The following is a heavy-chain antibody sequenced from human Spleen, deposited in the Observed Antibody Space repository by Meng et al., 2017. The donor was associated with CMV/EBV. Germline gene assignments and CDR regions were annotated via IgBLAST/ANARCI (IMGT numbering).Heavy chain of an antibody. J-gene: IGHJ5*02. CDR1: FTGYY. D-gene: IGHD2-2*01. Sequence: FTGYYMHWVRQAPGQGLEWMGWINPNSGGTNYAQKFQGRATMTRDTSISTAYMELSRLRSDDTAVYYCARDGRYCSSTSCHPNWFDPWGQGTLVTVSS. V-gene: IGHV1-2*02. CDR3: ARDGRYCSSTSCHPNWFDP. CDR2: INPNSGGT.